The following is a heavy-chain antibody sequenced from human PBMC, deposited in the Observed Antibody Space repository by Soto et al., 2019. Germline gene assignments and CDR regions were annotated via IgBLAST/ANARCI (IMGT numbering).Heavy chain of an antibody. CDR3: ARRGSSWYGGYFDY. CDR1: GFTFSSYG. Sequence: QVQLVESGGGVVQPGRSLRLSCAASGFTFSSYGMLWVRQAPGKGLEWVAVIWYDGSNKYYADSVKGRFTISRDNSKNTLYLQMNSLRAEDTAVYYCARRGSSWYGGYFDYWGQGTLVTVSS. V-gene: IGHV3-33*01. CDR2: IWYDGSNK. D-gene: IGHD6-13*01. J-gene: IGHJ4*02.